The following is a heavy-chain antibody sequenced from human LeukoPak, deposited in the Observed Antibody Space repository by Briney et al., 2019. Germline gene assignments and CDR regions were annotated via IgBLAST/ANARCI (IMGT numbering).Heavy chain of an antibody. CDR2: ISSSGSTI. J-gene: IGHJ6*04. CDR1: GFTFSSYE. Sequence: GGSLRLSCAASGFTFSSYEMNWVRQAPGKGLEWVSYISSSGSTIYYADSVKGRFTISRDNAKNSLYLQMYSLRAEVTAVYYCAELGITMIGGVWGKGTTVTISS. CDR3: AELGITMIGGV. D-gene: IGHD3-10*02. V-gene: IGHV3-48*03.